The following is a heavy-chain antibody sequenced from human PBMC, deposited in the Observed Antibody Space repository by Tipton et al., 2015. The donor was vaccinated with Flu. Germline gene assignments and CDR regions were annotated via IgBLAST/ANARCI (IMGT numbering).Heavy chain of an antibody. CDR1: GGSFSGYY. CDR2: INHSGST. J-gene: IGHJ4*02. D-gene: IGHD1-1*01. CDR3: ARDGIAHDY. Sequence: LRLSCAVYGGSFSGYYWSWIRQPPGKGLEWIGEINHSGSTNYNPSLKSRVTISVDTSKNQFSLKLSSVTAADTAVYYCARDGIAHDYWGQGTLVTVSS. V-gene: IGHV4-34*01.